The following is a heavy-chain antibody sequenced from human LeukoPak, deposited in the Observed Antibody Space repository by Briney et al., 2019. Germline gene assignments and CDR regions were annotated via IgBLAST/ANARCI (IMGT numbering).Heavy chain of an antibody. CDR2: INHSGST. Sequence: PAETRSLTCAVYGGSFSGYYWSWIRQPPGKGLEWIGEINHSGSTNYNPSLKSRVTISVDTSKNQFSLKLSSVTAADTAVYYCARKSSGYCSSTSCYGSNYYYYYGMDVWGQGTTDTVSS. CDR1: GGSFSGYY. J-gene: IGHJ6*02. D-gene: IGHD2-2*01. V-gene: IGHV4-34*01. CDR3: ARKSSGYCSSTSCYGSNYYYYYGMDV.